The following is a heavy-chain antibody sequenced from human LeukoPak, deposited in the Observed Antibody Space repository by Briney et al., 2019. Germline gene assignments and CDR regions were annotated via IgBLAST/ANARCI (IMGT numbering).Heavy chain of an antibody. CDR3: AKRGQTVTTVYWYFDL. CDR2: ITATGGIS. D-gene: IGHD4-17*01. V-gene: IGHV3-23*01. J-gene: IGHJ2*01. Sequence: PGGSLRLSCAASTFAFSSYAMTWVRQAPGKGLEWVSSITATGGISYADSVKGRFTISRDNSKNTLYLQMNSLRAEDTAVYYCAKRGQTVTTVYWYFDLWGRGTLVTVSS. CDR1: TFAFSSYA.